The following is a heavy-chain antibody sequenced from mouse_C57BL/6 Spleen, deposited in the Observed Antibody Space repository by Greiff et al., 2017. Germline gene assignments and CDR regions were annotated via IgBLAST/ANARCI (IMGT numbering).Heavy chain of an antibody. Sequence: QVQLQQSGPGLVAPSQSLSITCTVSGFSLTSYAIRWVRQPPGKGLEWLGVICTGGGTNYDSALKSRLSISKDNSKSQVFLKMNSLQTDDTARYYCAPYYYGSSYAMGYWGQGTSVTVSS. J-gene: IGHJ4*01. CDR1: GFSLTSYA. D-gene: IGHD1-1*01. CDR2: ICTGGGT. CDR3: APYYYGSSYAMGY. V-gene: IGHV2-9-1*01.